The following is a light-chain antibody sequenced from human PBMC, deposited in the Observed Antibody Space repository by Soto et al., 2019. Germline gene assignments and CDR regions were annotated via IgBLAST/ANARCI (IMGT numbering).Light chain of an antibody. CDR1: SSDVGGHNY. J-gene: IGLJ1*01. V-gene: IGLV2-14*01. CDR3: SSYTSPTSYV. Sequence: QSALTQPASVSGSRGQSITISCTGTSSDVGGHNYVSWYQQHPGKAPKLMIYEVTNRPSGVSHRFSGSKSGNTASLTISGLQAEDEADYYCSSYTSPTSYVFGTGTKVTVL. CDR2: EVT.